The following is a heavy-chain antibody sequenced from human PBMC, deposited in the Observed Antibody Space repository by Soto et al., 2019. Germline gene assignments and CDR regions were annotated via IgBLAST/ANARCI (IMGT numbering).Heavy chain of an antibody. D-gene: IGHD6-19*01. V-gene: IGHV4-39*01. CDR3: ARQPPDSSGFGDDAFDI. J-gene: IGHJ3*02. Sequence: SETLSLTCAVYGGSISSSSYYWGWIRQPPGKGLEWIGSIYYSGSTYYNPSLKSRVTISVDTSKNQFSLKLSSVTAADTAVYYCARQPPDSSGFGDDAFDIWGQGTMVTVSS. CDR1: GGSISSSSYY. CDR2: IYYSGST.